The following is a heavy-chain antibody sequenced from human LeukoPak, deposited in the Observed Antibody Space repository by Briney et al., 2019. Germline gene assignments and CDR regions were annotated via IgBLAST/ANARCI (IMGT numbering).Heavy chain of an antibody. J-gene: IGHJ5*02. CDR1: GYTFTSYG. D-gene: IGHD3-10*01. CDR2: ISAYNGNT. CDR3: ARSYYGSGSYSTAWFDP. Sequence: SVKVSCKASGYTFTSYGISWVRQAPGQGLEWMGWISAYNGNTNYAQKLQGRVTMTTDTSTSTAYMELRSLRSDDTAVYYCARSYYGSGSYSTAWFDPWGQGTLVTVSS. V-gene: IGHV1-18*01.